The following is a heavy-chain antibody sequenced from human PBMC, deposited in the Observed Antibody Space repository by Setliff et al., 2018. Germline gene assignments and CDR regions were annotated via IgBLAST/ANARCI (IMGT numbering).Heavy chain of an antibody. J-gene: IGHJ4*02. Sequence: ASVKVSCKASGYSFSSNAFHWVRQAPGQTLEWMGWINNYSFKTNYPQKFLGRVTVTTDTSTGTAYMELGSLTSDDTAIYYCARINFYVSSGYYYAPDYWGPGTLVTVSS. CDR1: GYSFSSNA. V-gene: IGHV1-3*04. CDR2: INNYSFKT. D-gene: IGHD3-22*01. CDR3: ARINFYVSSGYYYAPDY.